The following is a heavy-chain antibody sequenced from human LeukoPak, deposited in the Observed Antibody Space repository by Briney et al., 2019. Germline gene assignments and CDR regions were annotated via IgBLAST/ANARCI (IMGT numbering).Heavy chain of an antibody. Sequence: GGSLTLSCAVSGFTVSNNYMSWVRQAPGKGLEWVSHIYSGGDTYHADSVKGRFTISRDHSKNTVYLQMNNLRVEDTAVYYCARDTGLWWGQGTLVTVSS. CDR2: IYSGGDT. J-gene: IGHJ4*02. D-gene: IGHD2-21*01. CDR3: ARDTGLW. CDR1: GFTVSNNY. V-gene: IGHV3-53*01.